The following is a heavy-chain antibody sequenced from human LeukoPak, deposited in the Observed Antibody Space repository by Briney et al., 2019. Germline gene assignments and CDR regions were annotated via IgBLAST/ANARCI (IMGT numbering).Heavy chain of an antibody. CDR1: GYTFSNYG. CDR2: ISTYNGFT. V-gene: IGHV1-18*01. D-gene: IGHD1-14*01. Sequence: ASVKVSCKASGYTFSNYGLSYLQQAPGQGLEWMGWISTYNGFTHYAQKFQGRVTMTTDTSTTTAYMELRGLTSDDTAVYYCAREDWVSGTIIDYWGQGTLVTVSS. CDR3: AREDWVSGTIIDY. J-gene: IGHJ4*02.